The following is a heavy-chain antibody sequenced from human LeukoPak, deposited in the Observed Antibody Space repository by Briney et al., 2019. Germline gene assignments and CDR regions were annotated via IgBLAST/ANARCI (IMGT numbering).Heavy chain of an antibody. J-gene: IGHJ4*02. CDR2: MNPNSGNT. D-gene: IGHD1-26*01. Sequence: ASVKVSCKASGYTFTSYDINWVRQATGQGLEWMGWMNPNSGNTGYAQKFQGRVTMTRNTSISTAYMELRSLRSDDTAVYYCARDLWELLREEVFDYWGQGTLVTVSS. V-gene: IGHV1-8*01. CDR3: ARDLWELLREEVFDY. CDR1: GYTFTSYD.